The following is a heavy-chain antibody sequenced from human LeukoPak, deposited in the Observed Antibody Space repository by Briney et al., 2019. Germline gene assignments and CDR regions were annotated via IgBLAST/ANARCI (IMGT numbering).Heavy chain of an antibody. CDR3: AKGGYFDY. CDR1: GFTFSSYG. CDR2: ISYDGSNK. V-gene: IGHV3-30*18. J-gene: IGHJ4*02. Sequence: GGSLRLSCAASGFTFSSYGMHWVRQAPGKGLEWVAVISYDGSNKYYADSVKGRFTISRDNSKNTLYLQMNSLRAEDTAVYYCAKGGYFDYWGQGTLVTVSS.